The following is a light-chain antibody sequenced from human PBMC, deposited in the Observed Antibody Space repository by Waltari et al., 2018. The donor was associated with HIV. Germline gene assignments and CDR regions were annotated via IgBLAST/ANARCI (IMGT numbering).Light chain of an antibody. V-gene: IGLV1-47*01. Sequence: QSALPQPPSESGTPGQRVTSYCSATSSHVGGNAVYWYQKFPGSSPQLVIYRDNQRPPGVSDRFSGSKSGAAASLAISGLRSEDEADFYCSTWDDSLKDVLFGGGTKLTVL. CDR1: SSHVGGNA. CDR3: STWDDSLKDVL. J-gene: IGLJ2*01. CDR2: RDN.